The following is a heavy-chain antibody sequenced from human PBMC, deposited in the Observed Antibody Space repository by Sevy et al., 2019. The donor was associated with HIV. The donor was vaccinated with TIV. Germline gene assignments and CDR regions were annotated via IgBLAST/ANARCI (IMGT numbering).Heavy chain of an antibody. CDR1: EXTVSSSX. CDR3: XXXGTGSXXXYFXX. V-gene: IGHV3-53*01. D-gene: IGHD1-26*01. CDR2: LYSGGST. J-gene: IGHJ4*01. Sequence: GGSLRLSCAAXEXTVSSSXMXXVRQAPGKGLEWVSILYSGGSTYYAASVKGRFAVSRDNSKNTLYLQMNSLRAEDRXVXXXXXXGTGSXXXYFXXXXXXTLVTVSS.